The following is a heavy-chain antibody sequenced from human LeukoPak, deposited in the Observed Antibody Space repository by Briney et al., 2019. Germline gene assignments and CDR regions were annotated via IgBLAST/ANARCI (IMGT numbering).Heavy chain of an antibody. Sequence: GGPLRLSCAASGLTFSIYSMNWVREAPRKGLEWVSDISSSSRTTYHADSVKGRFTISRDNAKNSLYLQMNSLRDEDTAVYYCARERKYHESRGYYYVRYFDYWGQGTLVTVSS. CDR1: GLTFSIYS. CDR2: ISSSSRTT. D-gene: IGHD3-22*01. J-gene: IGHJ4*02. V-gene: IGHV3-48*02. CDR3: ARERKYHESRGYYYVRYFDY.